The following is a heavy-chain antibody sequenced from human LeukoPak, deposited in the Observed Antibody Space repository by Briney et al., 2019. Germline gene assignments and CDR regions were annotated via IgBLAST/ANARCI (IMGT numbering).Heavy chain of an antibody. CDR2: INHSGST. CDR1: GGSFSGYY. J-gene: IGHJ4*02. D-gene: IGHD4-23*01. CDR3: ARVTLKVVTQYYFDY. Sequence: SETLSLTCAVYGGSFSGYYWSWIRQPPGKGLEWIWEINHSGSTNYNPSLKSRVTISVDTSKNQFSLKLSSVTAADTAVYYCARVTLKVVTQYYFDYWGQGTLVTVSS. V-gene: IGHV4-34*01.